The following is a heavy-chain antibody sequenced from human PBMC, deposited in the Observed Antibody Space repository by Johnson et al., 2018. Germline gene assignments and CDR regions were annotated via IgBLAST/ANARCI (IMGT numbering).Heavy chain of an antibody. V-gene: IGHV3-74*01. CDR2: IKSDGRST. D-gene: IGHD6-6*01. J-gene: IGHJ6*02. Sequence: VQLQESGGGLVQPGGSLRLSCAASGFTFSTYWMHWVRQAPGKGLVWVSRIKSDGRSTSYADSVKGRFHISRDNAKNTLYLQMNSRGAEDTAVYYCARGDITSSSHYYYGMDVWGQGTTVTVSS. CDR1: GFTFSTYW. CDR3: ARGDITSSSHYYYGMDV.